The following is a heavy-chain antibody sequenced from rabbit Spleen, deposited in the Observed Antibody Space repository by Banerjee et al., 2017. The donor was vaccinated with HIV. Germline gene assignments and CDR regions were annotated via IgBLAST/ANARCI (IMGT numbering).Heavy chain of an antibody. J-gene: IGHJ4*01. V-gene: IGHV1S40*01. D-gene: IGHD6-1*01. Sequence: QSLQESGGGLFQHGGSLALPCTASGLSFSNRYVMCWVRQAPGKGLEWIACIDAGSSDFTYHASWAKGRFTISKTSSTTVTLQVTSLTAADTATYFCARAFVDVIVGVWNLWGPGTLVTVS. CDR1: GLSFSNRYV. CDR2: IDAGSSDFT. CDR3: ARAFVDVIVGVWNL.